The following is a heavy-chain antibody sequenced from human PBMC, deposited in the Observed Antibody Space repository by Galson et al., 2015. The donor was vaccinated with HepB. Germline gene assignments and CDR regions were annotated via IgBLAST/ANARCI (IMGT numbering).Heavy chain of an antibody. CDR2: ISGSGSYK. D-gene: IGHD6-13*01. V-gene: IGHV3-21*01. CDR1: GFTFSTHS. CDR3: ARVTLGASSSWYYFDY. J-gene: IGHJ4*02. Sequence: SLRLSCAASGFTFSTHSINWVRQAPGKGLEWVSSISGSGSYKFYGDSVEGRFTVSRDNAKNSLFLQMNSLRAEDTAIYYCARVTLGASSSWYYFDYWGLGTLGTVSS.